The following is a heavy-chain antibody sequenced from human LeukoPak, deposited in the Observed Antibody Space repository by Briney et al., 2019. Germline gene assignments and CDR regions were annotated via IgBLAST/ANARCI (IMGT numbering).Heavy chain of an antibody. Sequence: GGSLRLSCAASGFTSSSYAMHWVRQAPGKGLEWVAVISYDGSNKYYADSVKGRFTISRDNSKNTLYLQMNSLRAEDTAVYYCARGANTYYDFWSGLTPPNWFDPWGQGTLVTVSS. D-gene: IGHD3-3*01. V-gene: IGHV3-30*04. J-gene: IGHJ5*02. CDR1: GFTSSSYA. CDR3: ARGANTYYDFWSGLTPPNWFDP. CDR2: ISYDGSNK.